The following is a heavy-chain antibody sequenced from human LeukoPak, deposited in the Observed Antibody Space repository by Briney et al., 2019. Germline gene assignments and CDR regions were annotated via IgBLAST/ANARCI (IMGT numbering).Heavy chain of an antibody. CDR2: IYYSGST. V-gene: IGHV4-59*01. CDR1: GGSISSYY. CDR3: ARDPWVRGVTANWFGT. Sequence: SETLSLTCTVSGGSISSYYWSWIRQPPGKGLEWIGYIYYSGSTHYNPSLKSRVSISVDTSKNQFSLKLSSVTAADTAVYYCARDPWVRGVTANWFGTWGQGTLVTVSS. D-gene: IGHD3-10*01. J-gene: IGHJ5*02.